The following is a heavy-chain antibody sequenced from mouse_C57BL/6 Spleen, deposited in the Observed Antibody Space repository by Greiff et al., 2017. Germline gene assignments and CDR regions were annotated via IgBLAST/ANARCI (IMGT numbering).Heavy chain of an antibody. CDR3: ARYDGYYVLYAMDY. J-gene: IGHJ4*01. CDR2: INPNYGTT. CDR1: GYSFTDYN. D-gene: IGHD2-3*01. V-gene: IGHV1-39*01. Sequence: EVKLVESGPELVKPGASVKISCKASGYSFTDYNMNWVKQSNGKSLEWIGVINPNYGTTSYNQKFKGKATLTVDQSSSTAYMQLNSLTSEDAAVYYCARYDGYYVLYAMDYWGQGTSVTVSS.